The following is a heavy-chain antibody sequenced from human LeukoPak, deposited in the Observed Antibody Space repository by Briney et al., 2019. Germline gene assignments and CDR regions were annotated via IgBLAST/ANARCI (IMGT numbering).Heavy chain of an antibody. J-gene: IGHJ5*02. CDR3: AVRYCSGGSCPNWFDP. V-gene: IGHV3-30*02. CDR1: GFTFSSYG. Sequence: PGGSLRLSCAASGFTFSSYGMHWVRQAPGRGLEWVAFIRYDGSNKYYADSVKGRFTISRDNSKNTLYLQMNSLRAEDTAVYYCAVRYCSGGSCPNWFDPWGQGTLVTVSS. CDR2: IRYDGSNK. D-gene: IGHD2-15*01.